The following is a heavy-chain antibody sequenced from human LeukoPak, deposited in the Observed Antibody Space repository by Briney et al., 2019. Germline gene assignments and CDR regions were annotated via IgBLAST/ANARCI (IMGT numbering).Heavy chain of an antibody. CDR3: ARDEQQQLTSDY. CDR1: GFTSSSYW. V-gene: IGHV3-7*03. J-gene: IGHJ4*02. D-gene: IGHD6-13*01. CDR2: IKQDGSEK. Sequence: GGSLRLSCAASGFTSSSYWMSWVRQAPGKGLEWVANIKQDGSEKYYVDSVKGRFTISRDNAKNSLYLQMNSLRAEDTAVYYCARDEQQQLTSDYWGQGTLVTVSS.